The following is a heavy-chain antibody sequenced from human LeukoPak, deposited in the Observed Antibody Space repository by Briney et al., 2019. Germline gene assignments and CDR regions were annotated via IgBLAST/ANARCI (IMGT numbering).Heavy chain of an antibody. D-gene: IGHD1-14*01. V-gene: IGHV3-30*18. J-gene: IGHJ4*02. CDR1: GFIFSDYA. Sequence: PGGSLRLSCSASGFIFSDYAIHWVRQAPGKGLEWVAVVSFDGSNKFYAECVKGRFTISRDNFKSTVYLQMNSLRLEDTATYYCAKAEKSITDGTAFDLWGQGTLVTVPS. CDR2: VSFDGSNK. CDR3: AKAEKSITDGTAFDL.